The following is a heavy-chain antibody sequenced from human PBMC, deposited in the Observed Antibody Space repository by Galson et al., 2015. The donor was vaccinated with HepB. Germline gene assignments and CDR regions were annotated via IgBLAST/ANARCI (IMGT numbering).Heavy chain of an antibody. V-gene: IGHV3-48*04. D-gene: IGHD1-26*01. CDR2: ISTSSSTI. CDR3: ARDSASGSYDY. J-gene: IGHJ4*02. CDR1: GFTFSSYS. Sequence: SLRLSCAASGFTFSSYSMNWVRQAPGKGLEWVSYISTSSSTIYYGDSVKGRFTISRDNAKNSLYLQMNSLRAEDTAVYYCARDSASGSYDYWGQGTLVTVSS.